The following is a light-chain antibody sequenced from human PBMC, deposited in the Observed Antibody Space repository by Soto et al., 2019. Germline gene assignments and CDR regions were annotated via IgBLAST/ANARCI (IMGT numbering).Light chain of an antibody. Sequence: EIVLTQSPGSLSLSPGERATLSCRASQSVDSSFFAWYQKKPGQAPRLLIYGASKRATGIPDRFRGSVSGTDFTLTISRLEPEDFAVYYCQQYVSSVTFGQGTKVEI. J-gene: IGKJ1*01. CDR1: QSVDSSF. CDR2: GAS. CDR3: QQYVSSVT. V-gene: IGKV3-20*01.